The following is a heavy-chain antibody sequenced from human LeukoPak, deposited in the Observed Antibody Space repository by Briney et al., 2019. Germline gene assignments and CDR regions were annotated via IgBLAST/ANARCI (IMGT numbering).Heavy chain of an antibody. Sequence: ASVKVSCKASGYXFTGYYIHWVRQAPGQGLEWMGWINPNSGGTNYAQKFQGRATMTRDTSISTAYMELSRLRSDDTAVYYCARVRSSGWYLVYYFDYWGQGTLVTVSS. CDR2: INPNSGGT. CDR1: GYXFTGYY. CDR3: ARVRSSGWYLVYYFDY. J-gene: IGHJ4*02. V-gene: IGHV1-2*02. D-gene: IGHD6-19*01.